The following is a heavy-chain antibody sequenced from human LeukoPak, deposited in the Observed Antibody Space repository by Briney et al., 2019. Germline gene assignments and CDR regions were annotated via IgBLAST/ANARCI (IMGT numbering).Heavy chain of an antibody. CDR2: IYYSGST. Sequence: PSQTLSLTCTVSSGSISSSGYYCSWIRQHPGKGLEWIGYIYYSGSTYYSPSLKSRVTISVDTSKNQFSLTLSSVTAADTAVYYCARGDNSAYYGYWGQGSLVTVSS. V-gene: IGHV4-31*03. J-gene: IGHJ4*02. CDR3: ARGDNSAYYGY. D-gene: IGHD3-22*01. CDR1: SGSISSSGYY.